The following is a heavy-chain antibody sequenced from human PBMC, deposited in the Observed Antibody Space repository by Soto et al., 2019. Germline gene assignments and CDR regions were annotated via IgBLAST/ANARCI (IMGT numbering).Heavy chain of an antibody. V-gene: IGHV3-23*01. CDR2: IGGSNGGSR. Sequence: EVQLLESGGGLVPPGGSLRLSCTASGFTFSSYAMSWVRQAPGKGLEGVSDIGGSNGGSRFYADSVKGRFTISRDNSKNTLFLQLNSLRVDDTALYYCAKRGRYDGNYSPFDIWGQGTMVTVSS. CDR1: GFTFSSYA. J-gene: IGHJ3*02. CDR3: AKRGRYDGNYSPFDI. D-gene: IGHD1-26*01.